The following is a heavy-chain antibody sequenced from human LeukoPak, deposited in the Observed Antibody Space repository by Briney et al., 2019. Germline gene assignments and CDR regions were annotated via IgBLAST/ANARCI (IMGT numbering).Heavy chain of an antibody. CDR1: GGSFSGYY. V-gene: IGHV4-34*01. CDR3: ARAYYGDPFDY. CDR2: INHSGST. D-gene: IGHD4-17*01. J-gene: IGHJ4*02. Sequence: SETLSLTCAVYGGSFSGYYWSWIRQPPGKGLEWIGEINHSGSTNYNPSLKSRVTISVDTSKNQFSLKLSSVTAADTAVYYCARAYYGDPFDYWGQGILVTVSS.